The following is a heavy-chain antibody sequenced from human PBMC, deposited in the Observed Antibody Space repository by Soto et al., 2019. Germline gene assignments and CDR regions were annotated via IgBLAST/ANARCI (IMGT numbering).Heavy chain of an antibody. CDR2: MSPNGNNQ. D-gene: IGHD3-22*01. CDR3: ATGANFYYETCRY. CDR1: GFTFSIYA. V-gene: IGHV3-30-3*01. Sequence: GGSLRLSCAAPGFTFSIYALHWVRQAPGKGLEWVAVMSPNGNNQYYADFVKGRFTISRDTSKSTLYLQMTSLRPDDTAVYYCATGANFYYETCRYWGQGTLVTVSS. J-gene: IGHJ4*01.